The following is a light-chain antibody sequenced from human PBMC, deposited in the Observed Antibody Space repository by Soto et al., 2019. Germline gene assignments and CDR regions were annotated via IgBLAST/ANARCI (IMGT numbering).Light chain of an antibody. CDR1: QSISSSY. CDR2: DAS. J-gene: IGKJ1*01. CDR3: QQYVSSPPT. V-gene: IGKV3-20*01. Sequence: EIVLTQSPGTLSLSPGERATLSCRASQSISSSYLAWYQQKPGQAPRLLIYDASSRATGIPDRFGGSGSGTDFTLTISRLEPEDFAVYYCQQYVSSPPTFGQGTKVDIK.